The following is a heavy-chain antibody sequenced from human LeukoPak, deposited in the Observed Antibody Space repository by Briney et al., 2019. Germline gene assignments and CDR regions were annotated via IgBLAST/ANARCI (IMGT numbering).Heavy chain of an antibody. CDR1: GFTFDDYA. D-gene: IGHD4-17*01. V-gene: IGHV3-9*01. J-gene: IGHJ4*02. CDR2: ISWNSGSI. Sequence: GRSLSPSCAASGFTFDDYAMHWVRQAPGKGLEWVSGISWNSGSIGYADSVKGRFTISRDNAKNSLYLQMNSLRAEDTALYYCAKASYGDYGNCDYWGQGTLVTVSS. CDR3: AKASYGDYGNCDY.